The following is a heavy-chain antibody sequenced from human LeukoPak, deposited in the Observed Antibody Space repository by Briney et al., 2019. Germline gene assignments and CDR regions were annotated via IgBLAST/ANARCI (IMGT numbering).Heavy chain of an antibody. CDR2: ISAGGGNA. Sequence: PGGSLRLSCVVSGLTFSRYSMSWVRQAPGKGLEWVSGISAGGGNAWYPDSVKGRFTISRDNSKNTLSLQMDSLRVEDTAIYYCAKDAAGPEYWGQGTRVTVSS. J-gene: IGHJ4*02. CDR3: AKDAAGPEY. CDR1: GLTFSRYS. V-gene: IGHV3-23*01. D-gene: IGHD6-13*01.